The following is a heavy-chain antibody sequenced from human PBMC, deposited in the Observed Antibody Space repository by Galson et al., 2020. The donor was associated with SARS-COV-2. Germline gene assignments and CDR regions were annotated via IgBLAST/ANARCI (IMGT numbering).Heavy chain of an antibody. CDR1: GFTFSNAW. CDR3: TTDHGDDYVWGIYGVAFDI. V-gene: IGHV3-15*01. J-gene: IGHJ3*02. D-gene: IGHD3-16*01. CDR2: IKSKTDGGTT. Sequence: GESLKISCAASGFTFSNAWMSWVRQAPGKGLEWVGRIKSKTDGGTTDYAAPVKGRFTISRDDSKNTLYLQMNSLKTEDTAVYYCTTDHGDDYVWGIYGVAFDIWGQGTMVTVSS.